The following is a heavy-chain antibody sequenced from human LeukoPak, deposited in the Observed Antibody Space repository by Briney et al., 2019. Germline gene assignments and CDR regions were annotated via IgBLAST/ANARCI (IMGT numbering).Heavy chain of an antibody. CDR1: GFTVSSNY. Sequence: PGGSLRLSCAASGFTVSSNYMSWVRQAPGKGLEWVSVIYSGGSTYYADSVKGRFTISRDNSKNTLYLQTNSLRAADTAVYYCARDKGTSYLSSFDYWGQGTLVTVSS. CDR2: IYSGGST. V-gene: IGHV3-53*05. J-gene: IGHJ4*02. CDR3: ARDKGTSYLSSFDY. D-gene: IGHD6-6*01.